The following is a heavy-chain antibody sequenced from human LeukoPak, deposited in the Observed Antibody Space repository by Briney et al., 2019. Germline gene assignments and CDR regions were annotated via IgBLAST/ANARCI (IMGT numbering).Heavy chain of an antibody. J-gene: IGHJ4*02. V-gene: IGHV3-30*03. CDR2: ISHEGSEK. CDR3: ATDRGWFFDN. Sequence: QFGGSLRLSCAASGFTFSSSGMHWVRQAPGTGLEWVAFISHEGSEKYFADSVKGRFTISRDNSKNTLYLQMNSLRDEDTAVYYCATDRGWFFDNWGQGTLVTVAS. D-gene: IGHD2-15*01. CDR1: GFTFSSSG.